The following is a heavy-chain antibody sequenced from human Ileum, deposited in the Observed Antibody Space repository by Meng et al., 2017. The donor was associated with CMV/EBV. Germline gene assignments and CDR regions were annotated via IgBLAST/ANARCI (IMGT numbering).Heavy chain of an antibody. J-gene: IGHJ4*02. V-gene: IGHV1-18*01. CDR1: GYTFTTYG. CDR2: ISDHNGNT. D-gene: IGHD1-26*01. Sequence: QVQLVQSGAEVKKPGASVTVSCQASGYTFTTYGISWVRQAPGQGLEWMGWISDHNGNTNYVQKLQGRVTMTADTPTSTAYMELRSLTSDDTAVYYCARYPLVGATLFDYWGQGTLVVASS. CDR3: ARYPLVGATLFDY.